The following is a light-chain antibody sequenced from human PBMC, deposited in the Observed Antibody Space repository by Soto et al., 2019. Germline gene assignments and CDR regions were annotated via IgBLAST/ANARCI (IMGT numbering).Light chain of an antibody. J-gene: IGKJ5*01. CDR1: QSISGW. Sequence: DIQMTQSPSTLSAYVGDRVTITCRASQSISGWLAWYQQKPGKAPKPLIYDASSLESGVPSRFSGSGSGTEFTLTISSLQPDDFATYYCQQYNSYVTFGQGTRLEIK. CDR2: DAS. V-gene: IGKV1-5*01. CDR3: QQYNSYVT.